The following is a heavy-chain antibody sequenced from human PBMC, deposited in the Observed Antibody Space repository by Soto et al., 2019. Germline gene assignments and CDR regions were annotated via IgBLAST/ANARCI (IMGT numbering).Heavy chain of an antibody. V-gene: IGHV3-30-3*01. CDR2: ISYDGSNK. J-gene: IGHJ4*02. CDR3: ARAGYGGNSFYFDY. Sequence: GGSLRLSCAASGFTFSSYAMHWVRQAPGKGLEWVAVISYDGSNKYYADSVKGRFTISRDNSKNTLYLQMNSLRAEDTAVYYCARAGYGGNSFYFDYWGQGTLVTVSS. CDR1: GFTFSSYA. D-gene: IGHD2-21*02.